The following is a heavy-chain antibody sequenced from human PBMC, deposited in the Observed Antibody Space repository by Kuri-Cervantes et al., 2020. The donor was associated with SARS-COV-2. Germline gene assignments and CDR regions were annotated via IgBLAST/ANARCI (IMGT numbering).Heavy chain of an antibody. CDR2: ISGSGGST. CDR3: ARVEYSSGWYVDY. D-gene: IGHD6-19*01. V-gene: IGHV3-23*01. J-gene: IGHJ4*02. Sequence: ETLSLTCAASGFTFSSYAMSWVRQAPGKGLEWVSAISGSGGSTYYADSVKGRFTTSRDNSKNTLYLQMNSLRAEDTAVYYCARVEYSSGWYVDYWGQGTLVTVSS. CDR1: GFTFSSYA.